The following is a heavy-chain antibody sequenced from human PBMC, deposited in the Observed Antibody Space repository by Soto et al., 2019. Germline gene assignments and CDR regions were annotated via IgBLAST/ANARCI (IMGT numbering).Heavy chain of an antibody. CDR1: GFTFTNYA. J-gene: IGHJ5*02. CDR3: SKTQNPAEWLPYSCFDP. Sequence: PGGSLRLSCAASGFTFTNYAMRWVRQAPGKGLEWVSTISGSGGSTYYADSVKGRVTISRDNSKNTLYLQMNSLRAEDTATYYCSKTQNPAEWLPYSCFDPWGQGTLVTVS. D-gene: IGHD3-3*01. CDR2: ISGSGGST. V-gene: IGHV3-23*01.